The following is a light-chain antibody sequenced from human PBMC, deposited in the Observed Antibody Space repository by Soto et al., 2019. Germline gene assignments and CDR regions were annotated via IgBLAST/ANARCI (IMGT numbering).Light chain of an antibody. V-gene: IGKV1-5*03. CDR2: KAS. CDR1: QSISSW. CDR3: QQYNSYSPYT. Sequence: DIQMTQSPSTLSASVGDRVTITCRASQSISSWLAWYQQKPGKAPKLLIYKASSLESGVPSRFSGSGSGTEFNLTISSLQHDDFATYYCQQYNSYSPYTFGQGTKLEIK. J-gene: IGKJ2*01.